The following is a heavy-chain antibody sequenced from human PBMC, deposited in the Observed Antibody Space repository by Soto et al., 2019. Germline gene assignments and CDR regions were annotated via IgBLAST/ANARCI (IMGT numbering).Heavy chain of an antibody. CDR1: GFSFSTYT. D-gene: IGHD2-21*01. Sequence: EVQLLESGGGLVQPGGSLRLSCAASGFSFSTYTMNWVRQAPGKGLEWVSGISGGADSTDYADSVKGRFTISRDNSKNTLYLQMNSLRAEDPAVYYCAKDACRMTCRCGPAWGQGTLVTVSS. CDR3: AKDACRMTCRCGPA. J-gene: IGHJ1*01. CDR2: ISGGADST. V-gene: IGHV3-23*01.